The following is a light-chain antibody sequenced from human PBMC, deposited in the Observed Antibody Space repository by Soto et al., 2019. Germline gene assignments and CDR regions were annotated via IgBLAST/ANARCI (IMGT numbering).Light chain of an antibody. Sequence: EIVLTQSPGTLSLSPGDRATLSCRASQSVSRSYLAWYRQKPGQPPRLLMSGTSSRAPGIPERFSGSGSGTDVTLTISRLEPEDFAVYYCQQDGTSPYTFGQGTKLEIK. CDR2: GTS. V-gene: IGKV3-20*01. CDR3: QQDGTSPYT. J-gene: IGKJ2*01. CDR1: QSVSRSY.